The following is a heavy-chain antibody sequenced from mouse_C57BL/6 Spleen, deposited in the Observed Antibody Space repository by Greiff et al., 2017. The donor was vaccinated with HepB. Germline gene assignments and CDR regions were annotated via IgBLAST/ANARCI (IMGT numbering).Heavy chain of an antibody. J-gene: IGHJ1*03. V-gene: IGHV1-80*01. D-gene: IGHD2-10*01. CDR3: ARGGTYFWYFDV. CDR1: GYAFSSYW. CDR2: IYPGDGDT. Sequence: QVQLKESGAELVKPGASVKISCKASGYAFSSYWMNWVKQRPGKGLEWIGQIYPGDGDTNYNGKFKGKATLTADKSSSTAYIQLSSLTSEDSAVYFCARGGTYFWYFDVWGTGTTVTVSS.